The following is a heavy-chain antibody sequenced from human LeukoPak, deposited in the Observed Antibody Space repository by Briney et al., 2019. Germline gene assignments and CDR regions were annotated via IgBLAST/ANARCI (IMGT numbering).Heavy chain of an antibody. CDR1: GFTFGFYN. CDR2: ISPTSSYV. J-gene: IGHJ1*01. Sequence: SGGSLRLSCAASGFTFGFYNMNWVRQAPGKGLEWVSSISPTSSYVYYADSVKGRFTISRDNAKNSLYLQMNSLRAEDTAVYYCAREDGTFQYWGQGTLVTVSS. CDR3: AREDGTFQY. V-gene: IGHV3-21*06.